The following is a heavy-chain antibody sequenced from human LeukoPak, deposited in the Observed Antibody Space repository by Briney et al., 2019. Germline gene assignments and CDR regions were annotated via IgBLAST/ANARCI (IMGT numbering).Heavy chain of an antibody. J-gene: IGHJ3*02. CDR3: ARCEGYCSSTSCYHDAFDT. CDR1: GYTFTGYY. CDR2: INPNSGGT. D-gene: IGHD2-2*01. Sequence: ASVKVSCKASGYTFTGYYMHWVRQAPGQGLEWMGWINPNSGGTNYAQKFQGRVTMTRDTSISTAYMELSRLRSDDTAVYYCARCEGYCSSTSCYHDAFDTWGQGTMVTVSS. V-gene: IGHV1-2*02.